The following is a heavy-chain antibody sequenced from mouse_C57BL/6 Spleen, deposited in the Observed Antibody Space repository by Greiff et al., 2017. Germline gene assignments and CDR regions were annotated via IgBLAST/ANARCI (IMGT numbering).Heavy chain of an antibody. J-gene: IGHJ2*01. CDR2: IDPSDSYT. D-gene: IGHD2-1*01. V-gene: IGHV1-69*01. CDR3: VRGSTMVPYYFDY. CDR1: GYTFTSYW. Sequence: VQLQQPGAELVMPGASVKLSCKASGYTFTSYWMHWVKQRPGQGLEWIGEIDPSDSYTNYNQKFKGKSTLTVDKSSSTAYMQLSSLTSEDSAVYYCVRGSTMVPYYFDYWGQGTTLTVSS.